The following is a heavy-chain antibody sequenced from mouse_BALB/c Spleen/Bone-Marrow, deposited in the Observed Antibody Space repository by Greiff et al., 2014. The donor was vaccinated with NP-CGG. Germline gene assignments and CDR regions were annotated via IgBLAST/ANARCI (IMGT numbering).Heavy chain of an antibody. CDR1: GYSFTGYF. Sequence: EVMLVESGPELVKPGASVKISCKASGYSFTGYFMNWVKQSHGKSLEWIGRINPYNGDTFYNQKFKGKATLTVDKSSSTAHMELLSLTSGDSADYYCGSRGNYDEGRYWGQGTSVTVSS. J-gene: IGHJ4*01. V-gene: IGHV1-37*01. CDR2: INPYNGDT. D-gene: IGHD2-1*01. CDR3: GSRGNYDEGRY.